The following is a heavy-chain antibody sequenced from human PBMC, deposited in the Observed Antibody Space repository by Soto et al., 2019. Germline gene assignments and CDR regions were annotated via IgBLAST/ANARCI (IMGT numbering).Heavy chain of an antibody. D-gene: IGHD6-19*01. CDR3: ARDLGGWSYFDY. Sequence: ASVKVSCKASGYTFTTYAMHWVRQAPGQRLEWMGWIIAANGNTKYSQKFQGRVTITRDTSASTAYMELSSLRSEDTAIYYCARDLGGWSYFDYWGQGTPVTVSS. CDR1: GYTFTTYA. J-gene: IGHJ4*02. CDR2: IIAANGNT. V-gene: IGHV1-3*01.